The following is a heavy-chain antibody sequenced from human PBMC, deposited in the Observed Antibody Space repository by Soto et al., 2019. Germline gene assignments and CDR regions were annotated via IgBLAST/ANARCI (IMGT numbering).Heavy chain of an antibody. J-gene: IGHJ6*02. CDR1: VYSISSGYY. Sequence: SETLSLTGAVSVYSISSGYYGGWIRQPPGKGLEWIGSIYHSGSTYYNPSLKSRVTISVDTSKNQFSLKLSSVTAADTAVYYCARVGSSSGMDVWGQGTTVTVSS. D-gene: IGHD6-6*01. CDR3: ARVGSSSGMDV. V-gene: IGHV4-38-2*01. CDR2: IYHSGST.